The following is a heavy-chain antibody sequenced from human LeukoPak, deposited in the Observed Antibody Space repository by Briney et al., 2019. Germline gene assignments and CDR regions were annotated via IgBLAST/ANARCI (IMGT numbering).Heavy chain of an antibody. V-gene: IGHV5-51*01. CDR3: ARDHSGVAAHFDP. CDR2: IYPGDSDT. D-gene: IGHD3-10*01. CDR1: GYSFTSYW. J-gene: IGHJ5*02. Sequence: GESLKISCKGSGYSFTSYWIGWVRQMPGKGLEWMGIIYPGDSDTRYSPSFQGQVTISADKSISTAYPQWSSLKASDTAMYYCARDHSGVAAHFDPWGQGTLVTVSS.